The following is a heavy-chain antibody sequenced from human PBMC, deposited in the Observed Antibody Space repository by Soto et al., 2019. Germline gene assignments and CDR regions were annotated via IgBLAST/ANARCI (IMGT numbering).Heavy chain of an antibody. CDR3: VKDGGYCSSATCYPPRNHYFDS. CDR1: GFTFSDYW. CDR2: IKFDGSEK. D-gene: IGHD2-2*01. J-gene: IGHJ4*02. V-gene: IGHV3-7*03. Sequence: GGSLRLSCAASGFTFSDYWMSWVRQAPGKGPEWVANIKFDGSEKQYVDSVKGRFSISRDNSRNSLFLQMNSLRAGDTAVYYCVKDGGYCSSATCYPPRNHYFDSWGQGTLVTVSS.